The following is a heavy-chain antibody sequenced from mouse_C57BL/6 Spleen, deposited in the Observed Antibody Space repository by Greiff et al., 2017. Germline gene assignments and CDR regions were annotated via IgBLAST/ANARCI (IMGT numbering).Heavy chain of an antibody. CDR3: ARTGGNLYYAMDD. J-gene: IGHJ4*01. CDR1: GYTFTSYW. CDR2: IHPNSGST. Sequence: VQLQQPGAELVKPGASVKLSCKASGYTFTSYWMHWVKQRPGQGLEWIGMIHPNSGSTNYNEKFKSKATLTVDKSSSTAYMQLSSLTSEDAAVYYCARTGGNLYYAMDDWGQGTSVTVSS. V-gene: IGHV1-64*01. D-gene: IGHD2-1*01.